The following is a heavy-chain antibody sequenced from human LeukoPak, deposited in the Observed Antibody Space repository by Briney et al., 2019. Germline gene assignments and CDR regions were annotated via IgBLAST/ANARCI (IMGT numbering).Heavy chain of an antibody. CDR2: ISGSGSTT. V-gene: IGHV3-23*01. Sequence: PGGSLRLSCAASGFTFSSNWMSWVRQAPHKGLEWVSGISGSGSTTSYADSVEGRFTISRDDSKNTLDLQMNSLRGEDTAVYYCAKTRTIFGVVGYLDVWGKGTTVTVSS. CDR1: GFTFSSNW. J-gene: IGHJ6*03. D-gene: IGHD3-3*01. CDR3: AKTRTIFGVVGYLDV.